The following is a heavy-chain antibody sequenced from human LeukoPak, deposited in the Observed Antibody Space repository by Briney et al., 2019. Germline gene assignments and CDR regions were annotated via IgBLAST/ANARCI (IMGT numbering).Heavy chain of an antibody. CDR2: IYYSGST. J-gene: IGHJ6*03. CDR1: GYSISSGYS. Sequence: SETLSLTCTVSGYSISSGYSWGWIRQPPGKGLEWIGSIYYSGSTYYNPSLKSRVTISVDTSKNQFSLKLSSVTAADTAVYYCAREAYNGYDTYYYYYYYMDVWGKGTTVTVSS. CDR3: AREAYNGYDTYYYYYYYMDV. D-gene: IGHD5-12*01. V-gene: IGHV4-38-2*02.